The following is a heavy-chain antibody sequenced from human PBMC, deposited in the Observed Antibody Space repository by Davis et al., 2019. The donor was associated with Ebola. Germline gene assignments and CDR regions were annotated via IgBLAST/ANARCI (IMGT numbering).Heavy chain of an antibody. V-gene: IGHV3-15*01. CDR1: GFTFSNAW. J-gene: IGHJ5*02. CDR2: IKSKTDGGTT. D-gene: IGHD3-10*01. Sequence: GESLKISCAASGFTFSNAWMSWVRQAPGKGLEWVGRIKSKTDGGTTDYAAPVKGRFTISRDDSKNTLYLQMNSLKTEDTAVYYCTRLSGSYYNWFDPWGQGTLVTVSS. CDR3: TRLSGSYYNWFDP.